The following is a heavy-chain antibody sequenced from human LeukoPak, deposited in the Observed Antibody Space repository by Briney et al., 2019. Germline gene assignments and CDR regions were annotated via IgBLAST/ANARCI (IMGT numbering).Heavy chain of an antibody. Sequence: GSLRLSCAASGFTFSDYYISWIREAPGKGLEWVSYISSSGSTMYYADAVKGRFTISRDNAKNPLYLQMNSLRAEDTAVYYCARGLGYYYDSSGYGGFDYWGQGTLVTVST. D-gene: IGHD3-22*01. CDR2: ISSSGSTM. J-gene: IGHJ4*02. CDR3: ARGLGYYYDSSGYGGFDY. V-gene: IGHV3-11*04. CDR1: GFTFSDYY.